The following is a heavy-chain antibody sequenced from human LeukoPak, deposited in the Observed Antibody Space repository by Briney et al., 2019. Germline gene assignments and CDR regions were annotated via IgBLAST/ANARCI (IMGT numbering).Heavy chain of an antibody. V-gene: IGHV4-59*01. CDR2: TYYSGST. J-gene: IGHJ4*02. CDR3: TRGRRSSFDS. D-gene: IGHD1-26*01. Sequence: SETLSLTCAVSGGSINSYYCSWIRQPPGKGLEWIGYTYYSGSTNYNPSLKSRVTISLDTSKNQFSLKLSSVAAAGTAVYYCTRGRRSSFDSWGQGTLVTVSS. CDR1: GGSINSYY.